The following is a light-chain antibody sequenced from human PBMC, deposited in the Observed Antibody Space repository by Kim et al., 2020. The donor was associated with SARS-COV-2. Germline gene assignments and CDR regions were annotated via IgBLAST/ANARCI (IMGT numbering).Light chain of an antibody. CDR3: QQLDTYPLN. CDR1: KGIGSF. Sequence: SASEGDRVTIACRASKGIGSFLSWYQQKPGKAPNLLVYFASTLQSGVPSRFSGSGSGTEFTLTISSLQTEDFATYYCQQLDTYPLNFGQGTKLEI. CDR2: FAS. V-gene: IGKV1-9*01. J-gene: IGKJ2*01.